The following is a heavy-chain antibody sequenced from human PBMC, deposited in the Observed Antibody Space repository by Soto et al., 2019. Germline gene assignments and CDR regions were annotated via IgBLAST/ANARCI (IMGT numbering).Heavy chain of an antibody. CDR3: AREPRGTMIVRVS. Sequence: SQTLSLTCTVSGGSISSGDYYWCWIRQPPGKGLEWIGYIYYSGSTYYNPSLKSRVTISVDTSKNQFSLKLSSVTAADTAVYYCAREPRGTMIVRVSWGQGTLVTVSS. V-gene: IGHV4-30-4*01. D-gene: IGHD3-22*01. CDR2: IYYSGST. CDR1: GGSISSGDYY. J-gene: IGHJ5*02.